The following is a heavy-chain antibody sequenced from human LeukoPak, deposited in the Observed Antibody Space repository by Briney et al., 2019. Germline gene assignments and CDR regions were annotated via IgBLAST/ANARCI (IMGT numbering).Heavy chain of an antibody. J-gene: IGHJ3*02. CDR3: AREGGWYKEDAFDI. Sequence: ASVKVSCKASGYTFTGYYMHWVRQAPGQGLEWMGWINPNSGGTNYAQKFQGRVTMTRDTSISTAYMELSRLRSDDTAVYYCAREGGWYKEDAFDIWGQGTMVTVSS. D-gene: IGHD6-19*01. CDR1: GYTFTGYY. CDR2: INPNSGGT. V-gene: IGHV1-2*02.